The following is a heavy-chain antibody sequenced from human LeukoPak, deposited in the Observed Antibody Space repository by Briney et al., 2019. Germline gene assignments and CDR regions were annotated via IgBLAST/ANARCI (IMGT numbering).Heavy chain of an antibody. CDR3: AKDLDSYSSGWNTLDY. J-gene: IGHJ4*02. Sequence: GVSLRLSCAASGFTFSSYAMSWVRQAPGKGLEWVSAISGSGGSTYYADSVKGRFTISRDNSKNTLYLQMNSLRAEDTAVYYCAKDLDSYSSGWNTLDYWGQGTLVTVSS. V-gene: IGHV3-23*01. CDR1: GFTFSSYA. D-gene: IGHD6-19*01. CDR2: ISGSGGST.